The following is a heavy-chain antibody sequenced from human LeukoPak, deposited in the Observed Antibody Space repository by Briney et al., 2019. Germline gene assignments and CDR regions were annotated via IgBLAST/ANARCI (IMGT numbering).Heavy chain of an antibody. CDR3: VRAAPRDCSPASCSLFDT. D-gene: IGHD2-2*01. CDR1: GSTFNNYA. CDR2: IMIGGDGK. Sequence: PGGSLRLSCAGSGSTFNNYAMSWVRRAPRKGLEWVSTIMIGGDGKHYADSVKGRLTISRDRSESTLYLQMNGLRADDTAVYYCVRAAPRDCSPASCSLFDTWGQGTLVTVSS. V-gene: IGHV3-23*01. J-gene: IGHJ4*02.